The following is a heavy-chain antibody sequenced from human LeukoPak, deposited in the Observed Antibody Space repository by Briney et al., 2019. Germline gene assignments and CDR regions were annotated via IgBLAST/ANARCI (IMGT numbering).Heavy chain of an antibody. CDR1: GGSFGAFY. V-gene: IGHV4-34*12. Sequence: PSETLSLTCAVDGGSFGAFYWAWIRQSPGKGPEWIGEIMYRGNTNHNPSLRSRVSMSVDTSKNELSLRLTSVTAADTGIYYCARSGETDLGYFDIWGHGSLVTVSS. D-gene: IGHD3-10*01. J-gene: IGHJ2*01. CDR2: IMYRGNT. CDR3: ARSGETDLGYFDI.